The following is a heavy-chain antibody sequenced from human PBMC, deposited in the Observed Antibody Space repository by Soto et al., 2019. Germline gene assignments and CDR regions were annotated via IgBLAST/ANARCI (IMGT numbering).Heavy chain of an antibody. CDR1: GFTFGSYS. V-gene: IGHV3-48*02. Sequence: PGGSLRLSCAASGFTFGSYSMNWVRQAPGKGLEWVSYISSSSSTIYYADSVKGRFTISRDNAKNSLYLQMNSLRDEDTAVYYCASVDSSGYYYYFDYWGQGTLVTVSS. D-gene: IGHD3-22*01. CDR3: ASVDSSGYYYYFDY. CDR2: ISSSSSTI. J-gene: IGHJ4*02.